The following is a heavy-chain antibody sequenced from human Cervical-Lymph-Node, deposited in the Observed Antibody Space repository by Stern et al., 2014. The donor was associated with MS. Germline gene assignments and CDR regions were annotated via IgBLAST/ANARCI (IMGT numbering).Heavy chain of an antibody. Sequence: VQLEESGPGLVKPSQTLSLTCTVSGGSISSGSYYWSWIRQPAGKGLEWIGRIYTSGSTNYNPSLKSRVTISVDTSTNQFSLKLSFVTAADTAVYYCARSDSYYYYGMDVWGQGTTVTVSS. CDR3: ARSDSYYYYGMDV. CDR1: GGSISSGSYY. CDR2: IYTSGST. V-gene: IGHV4-61*02. D-gene: IGHD3-22*01. J-gene: IGHJ6*02.